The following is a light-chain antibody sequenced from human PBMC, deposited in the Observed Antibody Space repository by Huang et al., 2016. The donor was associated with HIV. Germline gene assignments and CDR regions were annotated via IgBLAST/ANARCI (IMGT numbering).Light chain of an antibody. J-gene: IGKJ1*01. CDR1: QDINNF. CDR2: AAS. Sequence: AIRMTQSPSSLSASTGDRVNITCRASQDINNFLAWYQQKPWKAPNLLIYAASILETGGPSRFSGSGSGTEFNLSISCLQSEDFATYYCQQYYSYRTFGQGTQVEIK. CDR3: QQYYSYRT. V-gene: IGKV1-8*01.